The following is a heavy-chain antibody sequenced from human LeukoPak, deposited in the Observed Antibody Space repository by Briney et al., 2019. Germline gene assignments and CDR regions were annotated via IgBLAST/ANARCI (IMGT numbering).Heavy chain of an antibody. CDR2: ISGSGYST. CDR3: AKMTPSYYYGSGSFDY. Sequence: GGSLRLSCAASGFTFSNYGMSWVRQAPGKGLEWVSTISGSGYSTYYADSVKGRFTISRDNSKNTLYLQMNSLRAEDTAVYYCAKMTPSYYYGSGSFDYWGQGTLVTVSS. D-gene: IGHD3-10*01. CDR1: GFTFSNYG. V-gene: IGHV3-23*01. J-gene: IGHJ4*02.